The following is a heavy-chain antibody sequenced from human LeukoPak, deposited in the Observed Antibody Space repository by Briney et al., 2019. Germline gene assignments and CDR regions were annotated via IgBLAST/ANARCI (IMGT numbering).Heavy chain of an antibody. D-gene: IGHD3-10*01. V-gene: IGHV1-2*02. CDR3: ARGRFYTSGSYYNRLDY. J-gene: IGHJ4*02. CDR2: INPDSGGT. CDR1: GYTFTGYY. Sequence: ASVKVSRKASGYTFTGYYIHWVRQAPGQGLEWMGWINPDSGGTNYAQKFQGRVTMTWDTSISTAYMELSRLRSDDTAIYYCARGRFYTSGSYYNRLDYWGQGTLVTVSS.